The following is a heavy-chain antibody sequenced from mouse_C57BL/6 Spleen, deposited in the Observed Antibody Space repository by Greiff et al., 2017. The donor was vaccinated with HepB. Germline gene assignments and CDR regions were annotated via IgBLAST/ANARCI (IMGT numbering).Heavy chain of an antibody. CDR1: GFSFNTYA. D-gene: IGHD1-1*01. V-gene: IGHV10-1*01. Sequence: EVKLMESGGGLVQPKGSLKLSCAASGFSFNTYAMNWVRQAPGKGLEWVARIRSKSNNYATYYADSVKDRFTISRDDSESMLYLQMNNLKTEDTAMYYCVRQGSSWAMDYWGQGTSVTVSS. CDR2: IRSKSNNYAT. CDR3: VRQGSSWAMDY. J-gene: IGHJ4*01.